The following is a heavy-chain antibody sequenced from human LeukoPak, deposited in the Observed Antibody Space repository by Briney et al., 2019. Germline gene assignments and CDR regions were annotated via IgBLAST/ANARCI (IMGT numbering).Heavy chain of an antibody. V-gene: IGHV3-23*01. Sequence: RSGGSLRLSCAAPGFPFSSNPMTWVRQAPGRGLEWVSSFSSNGVPTYYADSLKGRFTISRDNPGNTLYLQMNSLSAEDTAVYYCAKDRVWGGHCTGPSCFNWFDPWGLGTLVTVSS. CDR2: FSSNGVPT. CDR1: GFPFSSNP. J-gene: IGHJ5*02. D-gene: IGHD2-2*01. CDR3: AKDRVWGGHCTGPSCFNWFDP.